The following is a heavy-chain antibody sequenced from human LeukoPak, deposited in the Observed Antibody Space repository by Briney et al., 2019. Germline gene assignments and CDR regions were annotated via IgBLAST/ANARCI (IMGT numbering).Heavy chain of an antibody. Sequence: AGGSLRLSCAASGFTFSSYWMNWVRQAPGRGLEWVANIKQDGSEKYYVDSVKGRFTISRDNAKNSLYLQMNSLRVEDTAVCYCARGSSGSYDYWGQGTLVTVSS. CDR3: ARGSSGSYDY. D-gene: IGHD6-19*01. CDR2: IKQDGSEK. V-gene: IGHV3-7*03. J-gene: IGHJ4*02. CDR1: GFTFSSYW.